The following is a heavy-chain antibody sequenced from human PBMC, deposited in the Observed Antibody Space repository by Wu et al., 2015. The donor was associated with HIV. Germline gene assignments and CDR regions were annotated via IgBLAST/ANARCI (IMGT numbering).Heavy chain of an antibody. CDR1: GYTFSAHY. CDR2: INPATGDT. V-gene: IGHV1-2*02. Sequence: QVQMVQSGTEVKKSGASLKISCTTAGYTFSAHYIHWVRQAPGQGLEWMGWINPATGDTKFVQTFQGRLAMTRDTATDTVNLILASVKPNDTATYYCARDWQFQVTFGDFYMDIWGNGATVIVS. J-gene: IGHJ6*03. CDR3: ARDWQFQVTFGDFYMDI. D-gene: IGHD3-3*01.